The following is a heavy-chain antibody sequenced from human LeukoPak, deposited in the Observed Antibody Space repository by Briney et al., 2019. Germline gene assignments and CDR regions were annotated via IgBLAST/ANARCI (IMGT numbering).Heavy chain of an antibody. J-gene: IGHJ4*02. V-gene: IGHV4-34*01. CDR3: ARGVAAAGK. CDR2: INHSGST. CDR1: GGPFSGYY. Sequence: SETLSLTCAVYGGPFSGYYWSWIRQPPGKGLEWIGEINHSGSTNYNPSLKSRVTISVDTSKNQCALKLSSVTAADTAVYYCARGVAAAGKWGQGTLVTVSS. D-gene: IGHD6-13*01.